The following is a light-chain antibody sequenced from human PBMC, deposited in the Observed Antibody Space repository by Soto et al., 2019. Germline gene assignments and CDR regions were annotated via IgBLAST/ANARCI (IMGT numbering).Light chain of an antibody. Sequence: QSVLTQPASVSGSPGQSITISCTGTSSDVGGYNYVSWYQQHPGKAPKLMIYEVSNRPSGVSNRFSGSKSGNTASLTISGLKAEDEADYYCSSYTSSSTPWVFGGGTKLTVL. J-gene: IGLJ3*02. V-gene: IGLV2-14*01. CDR1: SSDVGGYNY. CDR3: SSYTSSSTPWV. CDR2: EVS.